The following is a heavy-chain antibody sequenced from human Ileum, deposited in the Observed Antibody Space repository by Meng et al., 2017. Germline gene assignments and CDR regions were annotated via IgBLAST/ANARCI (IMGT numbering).Heavy chain of an antibody. CDR1: GGSFSGYY. V-gene: IGHV4-34*01. J-gene: IGHJ4*02. D-gene: IGHD6-19*01. CDR3: ARTSGWFYY. CDR2: INHSGST. Sequence: QRQQWGAGLVKPSETLSLTCAVYGGSFSGYYWSWIRQPPGKGLEWIGEINHSGSTNYNPSLKSRVTISVDTSKNQFSLKLSSVTAADTAVYYCARTSGWFYYWGQGTLVTVSS.